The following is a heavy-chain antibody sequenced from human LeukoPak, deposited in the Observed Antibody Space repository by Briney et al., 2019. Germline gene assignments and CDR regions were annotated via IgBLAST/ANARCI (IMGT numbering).Heavy chain of an antibody. CDR3: AREAYSSSWYDTWFEP. D-gene: IGHD6-13*01. CDR1: GVSISSYY. V-gene: IGHV4-59*13. Sequence: SETLSLTCTVSGVSISSYYWSWIRQPPGKGLEWIGYIYYSGSTNYNPSLKSRVTISVDTSKNQSSLKLSYVTAADTAVYYCAREAYSSSWYDTWFEPWGQGTLVTVSS. J-gene: IGHJ5*02. CDR2: IYYSGST.